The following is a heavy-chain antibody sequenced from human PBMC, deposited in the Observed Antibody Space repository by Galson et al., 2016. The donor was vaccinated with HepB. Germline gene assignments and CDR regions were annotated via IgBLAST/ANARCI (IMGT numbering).Heavy chain of an antibody. J-gene: IGHJ2*01. Sequence: SLRLSCAASGFTVSSNYMSWVRQAPGKGLEWVSVIYDGGGGGGTYYTDSVKGRFTFSRDNSKNMVYLQMNTLRGEDTAVYYCARLAGRAGTEGYFDLWGRGTLVTVSS. D-gene: IGHD3-10*01. V-gene: IGHV3-53*01. CDR3: ARLAGRAGTEGYFDL. CDR2: IYDGGGGGGT. CDR1: GFTVSSNY.